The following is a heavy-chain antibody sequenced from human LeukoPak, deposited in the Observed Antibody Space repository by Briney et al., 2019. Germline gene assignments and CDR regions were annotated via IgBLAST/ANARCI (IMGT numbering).Heavy chain of an antibody. CDR2: SYSGGST. V-gene: IGHV3-53*01. D-gene: IGHD2-8*02. CDR1: AFSDKSNY. CDR3: ASRHCSGENCYAGPLDF. Sequence: GGSLRLSCVASAFSDKSNYMSWVRQAPGKGLEWVSVSYSGGSTYYEDSLKGRFTVSSYVSKNTLYLQMNNLRGEDTAVYYCASRHCSGENCYAGPLDFWGQGIQVTVSS. J-gene: IGHJ4*02.